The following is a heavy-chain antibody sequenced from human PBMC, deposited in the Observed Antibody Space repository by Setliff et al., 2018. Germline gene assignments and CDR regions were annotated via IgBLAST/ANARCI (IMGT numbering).Heavy chain of an antibody. CDR3: ARDLYSSSSGGLYYYYYYMDV. J-gene: IGHJ6*03. Sequence: LSLTCTVSGGSISSGSYYWSWIRQPAGKGLEWIGHIYSSGSTNYNPSLKSRVTISVDRSKNQFSLKLSSVIAADTAVYYCARDLYSSSSGGLYYYYYYMDVWGKGTTVTVSS. D-gene: IGHD6-6*01. CDR1: GGSISSGSYY. CDR2: IYSSGST. V-gene: IGHV4-61*09.